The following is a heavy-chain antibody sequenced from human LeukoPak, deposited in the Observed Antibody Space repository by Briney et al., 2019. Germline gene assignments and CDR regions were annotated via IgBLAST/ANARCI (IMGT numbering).Heavy chain of an antibody. CDR1: GYTFTSYY. J-gene: IGHJ4*02. CDR2: INPSGGST. Sequence: GASVKVSCKASGYTFTSYYMHWVRQAPGQGLEWMGIINPSGGSTSYAQKFQGRVTITADKSTSTAYMELSSLRSEDTAVYYCARMSDVDSYGYGVDYWGQGTLVTVSS. V-gene: IGHV1-46*01. CDR3: ARMSDVDSYGYGVDY. D-gene: IGHD5-18*01.